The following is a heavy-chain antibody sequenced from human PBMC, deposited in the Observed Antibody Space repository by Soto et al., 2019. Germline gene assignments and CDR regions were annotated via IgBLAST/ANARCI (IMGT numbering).Heavy chain of an antibody. CDR3: ATKYSSSVYFDY. V-gene: IGHV4-30-2*01. CDR2: IYHSGST. J-gene: IGHJ4*02. CDR1: GGSISSGGYS. D-gene: IGHD6-6*01. Sequence: QMQLQESGSGLVKPSQTLSLTCAVSGGSISSGGYSWSWIRQPPGKGLEWIGYIYHSGSTYYNPSLESRVTISVDRSQNQFSLKLSSVTAADTAVYYCATKYSSSVYFDYWGQGTLVTVSS.